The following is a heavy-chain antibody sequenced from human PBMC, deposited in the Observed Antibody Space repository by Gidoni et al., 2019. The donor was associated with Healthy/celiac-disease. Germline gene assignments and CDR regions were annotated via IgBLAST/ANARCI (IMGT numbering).Heavy chain of an antibody. Sequence: QLQLQESGSGLVKPAQTLSLTCAVSGGSISSGGYSWSWIRQPPGKGLEWIGYIYHSGSTYYNPSLKSRVTISVDRSKNQFSLKLSSVTAADTAVYYCASSIAVAYYFDYWGQGTLVTVSS. J-gene: IGHJ4*02. D-gene: IGHD6-19*01. CDR1: GGSISSGGYS. V-gene: IGHV4-30-2*01. CDR2: IYHSGST. CDR3: ASSIAVAYYFDY.